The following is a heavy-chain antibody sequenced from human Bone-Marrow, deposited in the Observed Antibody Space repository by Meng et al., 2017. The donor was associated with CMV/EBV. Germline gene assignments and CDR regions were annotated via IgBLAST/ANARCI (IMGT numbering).Heavy chain of an antibody. Sequence: GESLKISCVASGFNFSHYEMNWVLQVPGKGLEWVSYISSSGGTIHYVDSVKGRFTISRDNAKNSLYLQMNSLRAEDTAVNYCARVPGYYDSSGYYYYYYGMDVWGQGTTVTVSS. J-gene: IGHJ6*02. D-gene: IGHD3-22*01. CDR2: ISSSGGTI. CDR3: ARVPGYYDSSGYYYYYYGMDV. V-gene: IGHV3-48*03. CDR1: GFNFSHYE.